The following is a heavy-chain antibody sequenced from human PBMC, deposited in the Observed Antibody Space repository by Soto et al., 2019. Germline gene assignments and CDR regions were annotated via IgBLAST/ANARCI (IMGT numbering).Heavy chain of an antibody. D-gene: IGHD2-2*01. V-gene: IGHV1-3*01. CDR3: ARTPQLYQLLFLGYFDY. CDR1: GYTFTSYA. CDR2: INAGNGNT. Sequence: ASVKVSCKASGYTFTSYAMHWVRQAPGQRLEWMGWINAGNGNTKYSQKFQGRVTITRDTSASTAYMGLSSLRSEDTAVYYCARTPQLYQLLFLGYFDYWGQGTLVTVSS. J-gene: IGHJ4*02.